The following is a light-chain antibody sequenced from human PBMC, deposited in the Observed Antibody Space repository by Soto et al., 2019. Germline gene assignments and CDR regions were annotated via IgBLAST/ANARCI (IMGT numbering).Light chain of an antibody. V-gene: IGKV1-5*01. CDR1: QSISSW. CDR2: DAS. CDR3: QQYNSYSYT. J-gene: IGKJ2*01. Sequence: DIQMTQSPSTLSASVGDRVTITCRASQSISSWLAWYQQKPGKAPKLLIYDASSLESGVPSRFSGSGSGTEFTLTISSLQPDDFATYYCQQYNSYSYTCGQGTKVDIK.